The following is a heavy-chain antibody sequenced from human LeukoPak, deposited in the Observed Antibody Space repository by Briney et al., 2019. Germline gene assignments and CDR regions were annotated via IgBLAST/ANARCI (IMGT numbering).Heavy chain of an antibody. J-gene: IGHJ4*02. CDR2: IVPIFGTT. Sequence: GASVKVSCKASGGTFSSYAISWVRQAPGQGPEWMGGIVPIFGTTIYAQRFQGRVTITADESTSTVYMELSSLRSEDTAVYYCAGQPKKSLLWFGEFSDWGQGTLVTVSS. D-gene: IGHD3-10*01. CDR3: AGQPKKSLLWFGEFSD. CDR1: GGTFSSYA. V-gene: IGHV1-69*13.